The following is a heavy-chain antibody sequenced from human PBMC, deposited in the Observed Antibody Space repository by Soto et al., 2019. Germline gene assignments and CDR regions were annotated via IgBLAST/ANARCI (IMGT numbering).Heavy chain of an antibody. Sequence: QVQLQESGPGLVKPSETLSLTCTVSGGSISSYYWSWIRQPPGKGLEWIGYIYYSGCTNYNPSLKSRVTISVDTSKNQLSLKLSSVTAADTAVYYCARHGPIAAAGTVFDYWGQGTLVTVSS. CDR3: ARHGPIAAAGTVFDY. CDR1: GGSISSYY. J-gene: IGHJ4*02. V-gene: IGHV4-59*08. CDR2: IYYSGCT. D-gene: IGHD6-13*01.